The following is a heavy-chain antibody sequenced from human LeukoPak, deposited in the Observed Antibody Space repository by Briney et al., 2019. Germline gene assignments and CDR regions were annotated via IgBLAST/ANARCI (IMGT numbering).Heavy chain of an antibody. Sequence: GRSLRLSCAASGFTFSSYGMHWLRQAPGKGLEWVAVIWYDGSNKYYADSVKGRFTISRDNSKNTLYLQMNSLRPEDTAVYYCARKYYYDEGAAFDIWGQGTMVTVSS. CDR2: IWYDGSNK. V-gene: IGHV3-33*01. CDR3: ARKYYYDEGAAFDI. CDR1: GFTFSSYG. J-gene: IGHJ3*02. D-gene: IGHD3-22*01.